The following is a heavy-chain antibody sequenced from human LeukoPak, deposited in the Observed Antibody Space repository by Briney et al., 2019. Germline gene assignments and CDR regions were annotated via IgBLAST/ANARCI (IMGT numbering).Heavy chain of an antibody. CDR1: EFTFSSHW. J-gene: IGHJ6*02. Sequence: GGSLRLSCAASEFTFSSHWMSWVRQAPGKGLEWVANIKEDGSEKYYVDSVKGRFTISRDNAKNSLYLQMNSLRAEDTAVYYSCRRWLNYYYYGMDVWGQGTTVTVSS. CDR3: CRRWLNYYYYGMDV. D-gene: IGHD5-18*01. V-gene: IGHV3-7*01. CDR2: IKEDGSEK.